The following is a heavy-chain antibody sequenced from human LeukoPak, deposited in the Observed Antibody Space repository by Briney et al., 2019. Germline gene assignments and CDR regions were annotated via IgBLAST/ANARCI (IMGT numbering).Heavy chain of an antibody. V-gene: IGHV5-51*01. CDR1: GYTFTGYW. Sequence: GESLKISCKSSGYTFTGYWIGWVRQMPGKGLEWMGLISPGDSDTRYRPSFQGQVTMSADKSINTAYLQWGSLKASDTAMYYCARGRAATVITNFDYWGQGTLVTVSS. D-gene: IGHD4-23*01. J-gene: IGHJ4*01. CDR3: ARGRAATVITNFDY. CDR2: ISPGDSDT.